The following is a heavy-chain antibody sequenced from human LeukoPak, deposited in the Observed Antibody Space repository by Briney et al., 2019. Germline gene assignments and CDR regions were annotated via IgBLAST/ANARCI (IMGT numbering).Heavy chain of an antibody. CDR3: AGFKKDFLPPFDY. J-gene: IGHJ4*02. Sequence: ASVKVSCKASGYTFTSYGISWVRQAPGQGLEWMGWISAYNGNTNYAQKLQGRVTMTTDTSTSTAYMELRSLRSDDTAAYYCAGFKKDFLPPFDYGGRGPLVPVS. V-gene: IGHV1-18*01. CDR1: GYTFTSYG. D-gene: IGHD3-3*01. CDR2: ISAYNGNT.